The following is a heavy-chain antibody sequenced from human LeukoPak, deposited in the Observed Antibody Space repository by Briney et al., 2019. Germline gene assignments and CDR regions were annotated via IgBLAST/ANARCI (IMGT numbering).Heavy chain of an antibody. CDR2: MNPNSGNT. D-gene: IGHD3-22*01. CDR1: GYTFTSYD. V-gene: IGHV1-8*03. Sequence: ASVKVSCKASGYTFTSYDTNWVRQATGQGLEWMGWMNPNSGNTGYAQKFQGRVTITRNTSISTAYMELSSLRSEDTAVYYCARTDQDYYDSAGLDYWGQGTLVTVSS. CDR3: ARTDQDYYDSAGLDY. J-gene: IGHJ4*02.